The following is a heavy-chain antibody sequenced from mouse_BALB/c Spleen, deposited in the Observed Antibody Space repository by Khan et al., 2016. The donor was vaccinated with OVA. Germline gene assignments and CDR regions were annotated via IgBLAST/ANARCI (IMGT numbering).Heavy chain of an antibody. Sequence: QVQLQQPGPGLVAPSQSLSITCTVSGFSLTDYGVSWIRQPPGKGLEWLGVIWGGGNTYYNSALRSRLSISKDNSKSQVFLEMSSLQTDDTAMYYCAKGVWSYYYAWDYWGQGTSVTVSS. CDR1: GFSLTDYG. CDR2: IWGGGNT. CDR3: AKGVWSYYYAWDY. V-gene: IGHV2-6-5*01. J-gene: IGHJ4*01.